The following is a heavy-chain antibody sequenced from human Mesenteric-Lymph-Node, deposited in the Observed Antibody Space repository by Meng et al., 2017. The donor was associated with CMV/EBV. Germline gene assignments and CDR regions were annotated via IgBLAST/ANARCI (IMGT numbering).Heavy chain of an antibody. CDR2: INHSGST. CDR3: ARGRGTIFGVVIQNWFDP. Sequence: ACFSGYYWSWIRQPPGKGLEWIGEINHSGSTNYNPSLKSRVTISVDTSKNQFSLKLSSVTAADTAVYYCARGRGTIFGVVIQNWFDPWGQGTLVTVSS. J-gene: IGHJ5*02. D-gene: IGHD3-3*01. V-gene: IGHV4-34*01. CDR1: ACFSGYY.